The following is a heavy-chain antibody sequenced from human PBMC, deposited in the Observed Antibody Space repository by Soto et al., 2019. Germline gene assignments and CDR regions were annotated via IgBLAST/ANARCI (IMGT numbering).Heavy chain of an antibody. CDR2: IIPILGIA. CDR3: AGRASGDYDFWSGYYTGSWFDP. Sequence: SVKVSCKASGGTCSSYTISWVRQAPGQGLEWMGRIIPILGIANYAQKFQGRVTITADKSTSTAYMELSSLRSEDTAVYYCAGRASGDYDFWSGYYTGSWFDPWGQGTLVTVSS. CDR1: GGTCSSYT. J-gene: IGHJ5*02. V-gene: IGHV1-69*02. D-gene: IGHD3-3*01.